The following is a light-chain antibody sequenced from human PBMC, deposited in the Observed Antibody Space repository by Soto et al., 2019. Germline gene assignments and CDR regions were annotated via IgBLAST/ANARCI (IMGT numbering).Light chain of an antibody. CDR3: HQANSIHPT. CDR2: LAF. J-gene: IGKJ4*01. Sequence: DIQMTQSPSTLSASVGDRVIITCRASQSISGWLTWYQQKPGTAPKLVVYLAFGLQSGVPSRFSDSGSGTDFTLTIISLQPEDFATSYCHQANSIHPTFGGGTKVDI. CDR1: QSISGW. V-gene: IGKV1-12*01.